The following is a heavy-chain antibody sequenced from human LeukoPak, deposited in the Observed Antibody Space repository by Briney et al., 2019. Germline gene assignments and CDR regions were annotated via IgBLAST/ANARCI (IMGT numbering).Heavy chain of an antibody. CDR3: ARDRTYYDSSGYRNNFDY. D-gene: IGHD3-22*01. Sequence: KAGGSLRLSWAASGFTFSSYAMTLVRQAPGKGLEWVSSISVGGQTTYYADSVKGRFTISRDNAKNSLYLQMNRLRAEDTAVYYCARDRTYYDSSGYRNNFDYWGQGTLVTVSS. CDR2: ISVGGQTT. J-gene: IGHJ4*02. V-gene: IGHV3-21*06. CDR1: GFTFSSYA.